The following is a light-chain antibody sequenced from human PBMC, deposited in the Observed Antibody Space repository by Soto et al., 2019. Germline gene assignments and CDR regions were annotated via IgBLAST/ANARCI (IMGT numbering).Light chain of an antibody. V-gene: IGKV2-28*01. CDR1: HSLLRTNGYNY. CDR2: LGS. Sequence: DIVMTQSPLSLPVTPGEPASISCRSSHSLLRTNGYNYLDWYLQKPGQSPQLLIYLGSSRASGVPDRFSGSGSGTDFTLKISRVEAEDVGAYYCMQALQTPLTFGGGTKVEIK. CDR3: MQALQTPLT. J-gene: IGKJ4*01.